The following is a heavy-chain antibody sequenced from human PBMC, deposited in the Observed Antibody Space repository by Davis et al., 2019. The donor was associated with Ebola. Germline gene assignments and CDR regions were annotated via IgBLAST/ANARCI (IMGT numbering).Heavy chain of an antibody. CDR1: GYSFPTCW. CDR2: IYPGDSDT. Sequence: PGGSLRLSCKTSGYSFPTCWIGWVRQMPGKGLEWMGIIYPGDSDTRYSPSFQGQVTISADKSINTAYLQWSSLKASDTAMYYCATRVSVTTRGLFDHWGQGTLATVSP. V-gene: IGHV5-51*01. J-gene: IGHJ4*02. D-gene: IGHD1-1*01. CDR3: ATRVSVTTRGLFDH.